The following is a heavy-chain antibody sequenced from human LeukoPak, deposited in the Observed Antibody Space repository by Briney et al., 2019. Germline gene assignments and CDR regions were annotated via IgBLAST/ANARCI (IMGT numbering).Heavy chain of an antibody. V-gene: IGHV1-69*06. CDR3: GRVLDSWFDP. CDR1: GGTFSSYA. D-gene: IGHD4-11*01. J-gene: IGHJ5*02. Sequence: SVKVSCKASGGTFSSYAISWVRQAPGQGLEWMGGIIPIFGTSNYAQKFQGRVSITADKSTSTAYMELSSLRSEDTAVYYCGRVLDSWFDPWGQGTLVTVSS. CDR2: IIPIFGTS.